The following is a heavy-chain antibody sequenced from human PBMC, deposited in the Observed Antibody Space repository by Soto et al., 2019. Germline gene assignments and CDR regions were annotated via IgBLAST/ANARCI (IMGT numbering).Heavy chain of an antibody. D-gene: IGHD3-3*01. CDR1: GFTFSSYA. CDR3: AKPTNPTIFGVVITNYYYYYGMDV. Sequence: ASGFTFSSYAMSWVRQAPGKGLEWVSAISGSGGSTYYADSVKGRFTISRDNSKNTLYLQMNSLRAEDTAVYYCAKPTNPTIFGVVITNYYYYYGMDVWGQGTTVTVSS. J-gene: IGHJ6*02. V-gene: IGHV3-23*01. CDR2: ISGSGGST.